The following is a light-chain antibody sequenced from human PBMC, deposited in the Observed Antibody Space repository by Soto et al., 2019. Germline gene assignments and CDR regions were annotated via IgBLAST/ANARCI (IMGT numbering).Light chain of an antibody. CDR2: GAS. V-gene: IGKV1-5*01. CDR3: QRYDGY. J-gene: IGKJ2*01. CDR1: QNINNW. Sequence: DTQMTQSPSTLSASVGDTVTITCRARQNINNWLAWYQQKPEKVPKLLIYGASTLEDGVPSRFSGSRSGKEFTLTINSLQPDDFATYYCQRYDGYFGQGTKQEIK.